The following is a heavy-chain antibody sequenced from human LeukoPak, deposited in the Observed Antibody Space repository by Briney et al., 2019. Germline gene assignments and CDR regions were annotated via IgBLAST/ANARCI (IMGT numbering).Heavy chain of an antibody. V-gene: IGHV4-59*01. CDR1: GGSISSYY. Sequence: TASETLSLTCIVSGGSISSYYWSSIRQPPGKGLEWIGYIYYTGSTNYNPSLKSRVTISLDTSNNQFSLRLSSVTAADTAVYYCARYDYDWFLDYWGQGTLVTVSS. CDR2: IYYTGST. D-gene: IGHD3-22*01. CDR3: ARYDYDWFLDY. J-gene: IGHJ4*02.